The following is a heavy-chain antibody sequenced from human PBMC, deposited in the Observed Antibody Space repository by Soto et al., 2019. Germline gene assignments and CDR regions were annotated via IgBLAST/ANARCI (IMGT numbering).Heavy chain of an antibody. D-gene: IGHD4-17*01. J-gene: IGHJ4*02. CDR3: ARASTTVTTLDY. Sequence: SETLSLTCAVSGGSISSGGYSWNWIRQPPGKGLEWIGYIYHSGSTYYNPSLKSRVTISVDRSKNQFSLKLSSVTAADTAVYYCARASTTVTTLDYWGQGTLVTSPQ. CDR1: GGSISSGGYS. CDR2: IYHSGST. V-gene: IGHV4-30-2*01.